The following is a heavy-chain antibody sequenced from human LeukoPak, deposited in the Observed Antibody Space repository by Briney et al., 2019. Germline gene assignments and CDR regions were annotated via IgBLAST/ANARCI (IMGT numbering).Heavy chain of an antibody. V-gene: IGHV3-30*18. J-gene: IGHJ1*01. Sequence: QAGGSLRLSCAASGFTFSSYGMHWVRQAPGKGLEWVAVISYDGSNKYYADSVKGRFTISRDNSKSSLYLQMNSLRSEDTALYYCAKDNQRGGFQHWGQSTLVTVSS. CDR2: ISYDGSNK. CDR1: GFTFSSYG. D-gene: IGHD1-14*01. CDR3: AKDNQRGGFQH.